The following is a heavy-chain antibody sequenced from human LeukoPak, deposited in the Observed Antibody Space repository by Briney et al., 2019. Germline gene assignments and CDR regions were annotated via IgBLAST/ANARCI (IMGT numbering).Heavy chain of an antibody. J-gene: IGHJ6*03. V-gene: IGHV1-18*01. CDR1: GYTFTSYG. D-gene: IGHD3-3*01. CDR3: ARVKYDFWSGYYYYMDV. Sequence: ASVKVSCKASGYTFTSYGISWVRQAPGQGLEWMGWISAYNGNTNYAQKLQGRVTMTTDTSTSTAYMELRSLRSDDTAVYYCARVKYDFWSGYYYYMDVWGKGTTVTVSS. CDR2: ISAYNGNT.